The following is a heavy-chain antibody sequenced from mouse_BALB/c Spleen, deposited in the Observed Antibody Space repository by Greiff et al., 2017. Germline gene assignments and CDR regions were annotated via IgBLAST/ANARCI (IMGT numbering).Heavy chain of an antibody. V-gene: IGHV3-8*02. Sequence: EVKLEESGPSLVKPSQTLSLTCSVTGDSITSGYWNWIRKFPGNKLEYMGYISYSGSTYYNPSLKSRISITRDTSKNQYYLQLNSVTTEDTATYYCARPPPYGNYGYWYFDVWGAGTTVTVSS. D-gene: IGHD2-1*01. CDR1: GDSITSGY. J-gene: IGHJ1*01. CDR3: ARPPPYGNYGYWYFDV. CDR2: ISYSGST.